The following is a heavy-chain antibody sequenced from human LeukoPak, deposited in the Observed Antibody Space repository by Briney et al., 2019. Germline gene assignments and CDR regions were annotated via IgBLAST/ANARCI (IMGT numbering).Heavy chain of an antibody. D-gene: IGHD1-1*01. CDR3: ARLHSHTGDY. CDR2: IYSGGDT. J-gene: IGHJ4*02. CDR1: GFSVSSNY. V-gene: IGHV3-66*04. Sequence: TGGSLRLSCAASGFSVSSNYMSWVRQAPGKGLEWVSVIYSGGDTHYADSVKGRFTISRDNSKDTLYLQMNSLRAEDTAVYYCARLHSHTGDYWGQGTLVTVSS.